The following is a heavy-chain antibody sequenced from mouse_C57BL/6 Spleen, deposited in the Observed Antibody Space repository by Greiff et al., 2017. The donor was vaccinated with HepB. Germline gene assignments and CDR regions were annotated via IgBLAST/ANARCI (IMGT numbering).Heavy chain of an antibody. CDR1: GYTFTDYY. J-gene: IGHJ3*01. CDR3: ARSGYSNSFDD. CDR2: IYPGSGNT. Sequence: VQLQQSGAELVRPGASVKLSCKASGYTFTDYYINWVKQRPGQGLEWIARIYPGSGNTYYNEKFKGKATLTAEKSSSTAYMQLSSLTSEDSAVYCGARSGYSNSFDDWGQGTLVTVSA. V-gene: IGHV1-76*01. D-gene: IGHD2-5*01.